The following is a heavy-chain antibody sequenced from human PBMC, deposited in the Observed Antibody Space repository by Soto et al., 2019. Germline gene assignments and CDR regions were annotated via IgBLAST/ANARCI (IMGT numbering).Heavy chain of an antibody. CDR1: GFTFSSYA. CDR3: ATPPPLVGSNDYYYYGMDV. J-gene: IGHJ6*02. Sequence: PGGSLRLSCAASGFTFSSYAMSWVRQAPGKGLEWVSAISGSGGSTYYADSVKGRFTISRDNSKNTLYLQMNSLRAEDTAVYYCATPPPLVGSNDYYYYGMDVWGQGTTVTVSS. D-gene: IGHD2-8*02. V-gene: IGHV3-23*01. CDR2: ISGSGGST.